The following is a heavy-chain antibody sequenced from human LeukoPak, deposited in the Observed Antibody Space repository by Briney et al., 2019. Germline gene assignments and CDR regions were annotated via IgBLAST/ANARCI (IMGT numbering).Heavy chain of an antibody. CDR2: INHSGST. Sequence: PSETLSLTCAVYGGSFSGYYWSWIRQPPGKGLEWIGEINHSGSTNYNPSLKSRVTISVDTSKNQFSLKLSSVTAADTAVYYCARSYCSSTSCYNSNDYWGQGTLVTVSS. V-gene: IGHV4-34*01. CDR3: ARSYCSSTSCYNSNDY. J-gene: IGHJ4*02. CDR1: GGSFSGYY. D-gene: IGHD2-2*02.